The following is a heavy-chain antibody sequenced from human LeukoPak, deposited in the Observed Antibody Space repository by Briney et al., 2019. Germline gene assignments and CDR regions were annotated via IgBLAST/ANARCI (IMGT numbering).Heavy chain of an antibody. CDR1: GFSLSTSGMC. D-gene: IGHD6-19*01. V-gene: IGHV2-70*11. J-gene: IGHJ5*02. CDR3: ARVIAVAGGGAFDH. Sequence: SGPALVKPTQTLTLTCTFSGFSLSTSGMCVSWIRQLPGKALEWLARIDWDDDRYYTTSLKTRLTISKDTSKNQVVLTMTNMDPVDTATYYCARVIAVAGGGAFDHWGQGALVTVSS. CDR2: IDWDDDR.